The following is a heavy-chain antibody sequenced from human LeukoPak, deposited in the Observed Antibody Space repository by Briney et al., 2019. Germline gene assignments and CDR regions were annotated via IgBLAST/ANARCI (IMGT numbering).Heavy chain of an antibody. J-gene: IGHJ4*02. V-gene: IGHV3-23*01. Sequence: GGSLRLSCAASGFTFSNYAMSWARQAPGKGLEWVSSISGSGDTTYYADSVKGRFTISRDNSKTTLYLQMNSLRTEDTTVYYGAKGNAQAMVLPGNYWGQGTLVAVSS. CDR1: GFTFSNYA. CDR3: AKGNAQAMVLPGNY. CDR2: ISGSGDTT. D-gene: IGHD5-18*01.